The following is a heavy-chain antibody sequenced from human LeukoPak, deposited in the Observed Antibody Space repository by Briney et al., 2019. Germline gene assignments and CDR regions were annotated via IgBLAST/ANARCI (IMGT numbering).Heavy chain of an antibody. J-gene: IGHJ4*02. CDR1: GYTFTGYY. V-gene: IGHV1-2*02. Sequence: ASVKVSCKASGYTFTGYYMHWVRQAPGQGLEWMGWINPNSGGTNYAQKFQGRVTMTRDTSISTAYMELSRLRSDDTAIYYCAKDRYTYGEIDYWGQGSLVIVSS. CDR3: AKDRYTYGEIDY. CDR2: INPNSGGT. D-gene: IGHD5-18*01.